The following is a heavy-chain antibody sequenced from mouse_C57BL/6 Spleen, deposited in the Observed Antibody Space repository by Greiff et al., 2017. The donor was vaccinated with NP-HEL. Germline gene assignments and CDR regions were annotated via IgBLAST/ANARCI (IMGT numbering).Heavy chain of an antibody. V-gene: IGHV1-39*01. D-gene: IGHD2-3*01. J-gene: IGHJ4*01. CDR2: INPNYGTT. CDR3: ARRDCYYPCYALDY. CDR1: GYSFTDYN. Sequence: VQLQQSGPELVKPGASVTISCKASGYSFTDYNMNWVKQSNGKSLEWIGVINPNYGTTSYNQKFKGKATLTVDQSSSPSYLQLNSLTSEDSAFYYGARRDCYYPCYALDYWGQGTSVTVSS.